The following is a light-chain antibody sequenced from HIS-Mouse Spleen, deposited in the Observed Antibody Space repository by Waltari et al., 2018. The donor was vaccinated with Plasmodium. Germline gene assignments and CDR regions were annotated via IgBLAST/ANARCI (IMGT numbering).Light chain of an antibody. CDR1: QSVSSSY. Sequence: EIVLTQSPGTLSLSPGESATLSCRASQSVSSSYLAWYQQKPGQAPRLRIYGASSRATGIPDRFSGSGSGTDFTLTISRLEPEDFAVYYCQQYGSSPYTFGQGTKLEIK. CDR3: QQYGSSPYT. V-gene: IGKV3-20*01. J-gene: IGKJ2*01. CDR2: GAS.